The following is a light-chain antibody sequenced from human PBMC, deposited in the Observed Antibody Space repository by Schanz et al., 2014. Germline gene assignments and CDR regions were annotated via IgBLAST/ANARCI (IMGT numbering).Light chain of an antibody. J-gene: IGLJ3*02. CDR3: SSYTSSSPWV. CDR1: SSDVGSYDY. Sequence: QSALIQPPSVSGSPGQSVTISCTGTSSDVGSYDYVSWYQQHPGTVPKPMIYNVNTRPSGVPDRFSGSKSGNTASLTISGLQAEDEADYYCSSYTSSSPWVFGGGTKVTVL. CDR2: NVN. V-gene: IGLV2-18*02.